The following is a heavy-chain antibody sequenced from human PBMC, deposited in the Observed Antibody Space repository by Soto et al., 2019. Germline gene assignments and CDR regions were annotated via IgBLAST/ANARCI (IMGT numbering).Heavy chain of an antibody. D-gene: IGHD2-21*02. J-gene: IGHJ4*02. CDR1: GKSISSSSYY. Sequence: SETLSLTCIVSGKSISSSSYYWGWIRQPPGKGLEWIGSIYYSGRTYYNPSFKSRVTISIDTSKNQFSLKLSSVTATDTAVYYCARQRTTVVTQAYFDHWGQGALVTVSS. CDR2: IYYSGRT. CDR3: ARQRTTVVTQAYFDH. V-gene: IGHV4-39*01.